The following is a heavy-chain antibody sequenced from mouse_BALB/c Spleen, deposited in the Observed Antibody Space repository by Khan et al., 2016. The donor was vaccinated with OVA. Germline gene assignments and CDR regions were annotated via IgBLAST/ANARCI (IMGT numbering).Heavy chain of an antibody. D-gene: IGHD2-4*01. CDR2: IYYSGTA. CDR3: ARDFDYGAMDY. Sequence: EVQLQESGPGLVKPSQTVSLTCTVTGISITTGNYRWSWIRQFPVNKLEWIGYIYYSGTATYNPSLTSRTTITRDTSKNQFFLEMNSLTAEDTATYYCARDFDYGAMDYWGQGTSVTVSS. J-gene: IGHJ4*01. CDR1: GISITTGNYR. V-gene: IGHV3-5*02.